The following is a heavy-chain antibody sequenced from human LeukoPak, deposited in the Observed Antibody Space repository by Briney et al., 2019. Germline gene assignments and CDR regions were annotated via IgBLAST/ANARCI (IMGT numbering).Heavy chain of an antibody. D-gene: IGHD2-8*01. Sequence: GGSLRLSCATSGFTFSSIWMSWVRQAPGKGLEWVSSISASGTSPYYTDSVKGRFTISRDTSKNTLSLQMNSLRVDDTAVYYCAKGSIMLWVGGQGTLVTVSS. CDR3: AKGSIMLWV. J-gene: IGHJ4*02. CDR1: GFTFSSIW. V-gene: IGHV3-23*01. CDR2: ISASGTSP.